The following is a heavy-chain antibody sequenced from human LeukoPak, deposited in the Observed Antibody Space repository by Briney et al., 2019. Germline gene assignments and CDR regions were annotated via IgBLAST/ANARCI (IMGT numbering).Heavy chain of an antibody. CDR2: INHSGST. Sequence: SETLSLTCAVYGGSFSGYYWSWIRQPPGKGLEWIGEINHSGSTNYNPSLKSRVTISVDTSKNQFSLKLSSVTAADTAVYYCARRIAAAGTDFDYWGQGTLVTVSS. D-gene: IGHD6-13*01. CDR3: ARRIAAAGTDFDY. J-gene: IGHJ4*02. CDR1: GGSFSGYY. V-gene: IGHV4-34*01.